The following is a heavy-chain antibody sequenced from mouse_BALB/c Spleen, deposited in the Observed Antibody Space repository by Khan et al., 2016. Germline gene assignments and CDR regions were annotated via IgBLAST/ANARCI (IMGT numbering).Heavy chain of an antibody. Sequence: LVKTGASVKISCKASGYSFTGYYMHWVKQSHGKSLEWIGYITSYNGATSYNQKFKGKATFTVDTSSSTAYMQFNSLTSEDSAVYNCASPYGSSYVGLAYWGQGTLVTVSA. CDR1: GYSFTGYY. D-gene: IGHD1-1*01. CDR3: ASPYGSSYVGLAY. CDR2: ITSYNGAT. J-gene: IGHJ3*01. V-gene: IGHV1S34*01.